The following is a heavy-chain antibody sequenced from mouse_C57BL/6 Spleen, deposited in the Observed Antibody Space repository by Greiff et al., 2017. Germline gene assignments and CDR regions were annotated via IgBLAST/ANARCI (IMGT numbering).Heavy chain of an antibody. CDR3: ATLYSYYAMDY. CDR2: IDPSDSYT. Sequence: QVQLQQPGAELVMPGASVKLSCKASGYTFTSYWMHWVKQRPGQGLEWIGEIDPSDSYTNYNQKFKGKSTLTVDKSSSTAYMQLSSLTSEDSAVYYCATLYSYYAMDYWGQGTSVTVSS. CDR1: GYTFTSYW. J-gene: IGHJ4*01. V-gene: IGHV1-69*01.